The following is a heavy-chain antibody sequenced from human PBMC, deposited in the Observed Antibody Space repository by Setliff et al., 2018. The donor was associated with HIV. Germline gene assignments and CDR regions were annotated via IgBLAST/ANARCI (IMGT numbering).Heavy chain of an antibody. J-gene: IGHJ4*02. D-gene: IGHD2-2*01. CDR3: LTSSSWSSGLNF. CDR1: GGPLSGHY. Sequence: PSETLSLTCAVYGGPLSGHYWSWIRQPPGQGLEWIGETSHSGKTNYSPSLKSRVTISVDTSKNQLSLKLTSVTAADTAVYYCLTSSSWSSGLNFCGPGMLVTVSS. V-gene: IGHV4-34*01. CDR2: TSHSGKT.